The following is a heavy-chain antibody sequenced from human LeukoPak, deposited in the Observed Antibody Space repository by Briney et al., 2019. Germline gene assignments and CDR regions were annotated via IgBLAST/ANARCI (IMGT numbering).Heavy chain of an antibody. CDR1: GFTFSSYD. J-gene: IGHJ3*02. V-gene: IGHV3-30*03. CDR3: ARSAGDI. CDR2: ISYDGSNK. Sequence: GRSLRLSCAASGFTFSSYDMHWVRQAPGKGLEWVALISYDGSNKYYADSVKGRFTISRDNAKNSLYLLMNSLRAEDTALYYCARSAGDIWGQGTMVIVSS.